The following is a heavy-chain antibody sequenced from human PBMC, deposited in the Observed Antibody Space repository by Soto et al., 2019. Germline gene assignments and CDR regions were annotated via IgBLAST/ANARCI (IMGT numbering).Heavy chain of an antibody. CDR2: ISGSGGST. J-gene: IGHJ3*02. V-gene: IGHV3-23*01. Sequence: GESLKISCAASGFTFSSYAMSWVRQAPGKGLEWVSAISGSGGSTYYADSVKGRFTISRDNSKNTLYLQMNSLRAEDTAVYYCAAIWPDSSGYSAFDIWGQGTMVTVSS. D-gene: IGHD3-22*01. CDR3: AAIWPDSSGYSAFDI. CDR1: GFTFSSYA.